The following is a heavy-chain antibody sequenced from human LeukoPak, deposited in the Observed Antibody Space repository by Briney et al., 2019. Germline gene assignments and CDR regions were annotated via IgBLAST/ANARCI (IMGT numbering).Heavy chain of an antibody. CDR3: ARDGYCSGGSCYSLDY. J-gene: IGHJ4*02. CDR2: ISAYNGNT. V-gene: IGHV1-18*01. D-gene: IGHD2-15*01. CDR1: GYTFTSYG. Sequence: ASVKVSCTASGYTFTSYGISWVRQAPGQGLEWMGWISAYNGNTNYAQKLQGRVTMTTDTSTSTAYMELRSLRSDDTAVYYCARDGYCSGGSCYSLDYWGQGTLVTVSS.